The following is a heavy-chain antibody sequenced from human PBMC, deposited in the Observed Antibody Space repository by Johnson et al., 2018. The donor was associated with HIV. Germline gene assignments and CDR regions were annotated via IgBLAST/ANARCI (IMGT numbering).Heavy chain of an antibody. CDR3: AKRLTYANSLDAFDI. V-gene: IGHV3-33*06. CDR2: MWYDGSKK. D-gene: IGHD3-16*01. J-gene: IGHJ3*02. Sequence: QVQLMESGGGVVQPGRSLRLSCAASGFTFSSYGMHWVRQAPGKGLEWVACMWYDGSKKDYADSVKGRFTISRDNSKNTLYLQMNSLRAEDTAVYYCAKRLTYANSLDAFDIWGQGTMVTVSS. CDR1: GFTFSSYG.